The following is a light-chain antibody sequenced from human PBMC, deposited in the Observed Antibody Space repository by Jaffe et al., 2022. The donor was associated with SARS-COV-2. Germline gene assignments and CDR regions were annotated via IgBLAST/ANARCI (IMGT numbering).Light chain of an antibody. CDR1: SSNIGAGYH. Sequence: QSVLTQPPSVSGAPGQRVTISCTGSSSNIGAGYHVHWYQQLPGTAPKLLIYGNSNRPSGVPDRLSGSKSGTSASLAITGLQAEDEADYYCQSYDSSLSGSKVFGGGTKLTVL. CDR3: QSYDSSLSGSKV. J-gene: IGLJ3*02. V-gene: IGLV1-40*01. CDR2: GNS.